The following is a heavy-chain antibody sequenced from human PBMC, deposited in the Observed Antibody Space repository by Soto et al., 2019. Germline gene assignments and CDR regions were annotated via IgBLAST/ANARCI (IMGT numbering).Heavy chain of an antibody. D-gene: IGHD1-1*01. CDR3: ARGGWNDLFDR. V-gene: IGHV3-48*02. Sequence: QPGGSLRLSCAASGFSFSSYSMKWVRQAPGKGLEWLSFISGSTNTKYYADSVRGRFTISRDNAKNSLYLRMNSLRDEDTAVYYCARGGWNDLFDRWGQGTLVTVSS. J-gene: IGHJ4*02. CDR2: ISGSTNTK. CDR1: GFSFSSYS.